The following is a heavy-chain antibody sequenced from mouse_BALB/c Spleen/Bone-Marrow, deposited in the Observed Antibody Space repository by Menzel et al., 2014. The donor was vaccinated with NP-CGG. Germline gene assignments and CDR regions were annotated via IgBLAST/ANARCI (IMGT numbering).Heavy chain of an antibody. CDR3: ARGLLLLDY. J-gene: IGHJ4*01. D-gene: IGHD1-1*01. V-gene: IGHV1-67*01. Sequence: VKLVEPGPELVRPGVSVKISCKGSSYAFTDYAMHWVKQSHAKSLEWIGVISTYYGNTNYNQKFKGKATMTVDKSSSTAYMELARLTSEDSAVYYCARGLLLLDYWGQGTSVTVSS. CDR2: ISTYYGNT. CDR1: SYAFTDYA.